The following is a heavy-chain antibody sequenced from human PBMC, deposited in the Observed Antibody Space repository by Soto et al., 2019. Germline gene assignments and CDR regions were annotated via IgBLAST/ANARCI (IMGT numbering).Heavy chain of an antibody. CDR2: IWYDGIDK. V-gene: IGHV3-33*01. D-gene: IGHD4-17*01. CDR3: ARAAVTGYQYHGMDV. J-gene: IGHJ6*02. CDR1: GFTFSTYG. Sequence: QVQLVESGGGVVQPGRSLRLSCAASGFTFSTYGMHWVRQAPGKGLEWVAAIWYDGIDKYYAASVKGRFTISRDNSMNTVYLQMSSLRADDTAVYYCARAAVTGYQYHGMDVWGQGTTVTVSS.